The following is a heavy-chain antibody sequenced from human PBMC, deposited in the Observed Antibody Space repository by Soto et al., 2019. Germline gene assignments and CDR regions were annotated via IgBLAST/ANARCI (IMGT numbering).Heavy chain of an antibody. CDR2: ISGSGGST. CDR1: GFTFSTYA. D-gene: IGHD6-13*01. J-gene: IGHJ4*02. V-gene: IGHV3-23*01. CDR3: AKASGLLLAAQFDY. Sequence: GGSLRLSCAPSGFTFSTYAMSWVRQAPGKGLEWVSAISGSGGSTYYADSVKGRFTISRDNSKNTLYLQMNSLRAEDTAVYYCAKASGLLLAAQFDYWGQGTLVTVSS.